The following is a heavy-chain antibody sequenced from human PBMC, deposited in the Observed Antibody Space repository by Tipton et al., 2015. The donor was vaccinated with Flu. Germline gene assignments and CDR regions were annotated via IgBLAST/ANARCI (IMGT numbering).Heavy chain of an antibody. J-gene: IGHJ4*02. CDR2: VYYTGST. CDR1: GGSIRGYY. Sequence: TLFLTCTVSGGSIRGYYWNWIRQFPGKGLEWIGFVYYTGSTNYKSSLKSRVTISTDTSTNQVSLKMNSVVAADTAVYYCARGPPGPSIRAYYFDIWGQGALVTVSS. V-gene: IGHV4-59*01. CDR3: ARGPPGPSIRAYYFDI. D-gene: IGHD2-21*01.